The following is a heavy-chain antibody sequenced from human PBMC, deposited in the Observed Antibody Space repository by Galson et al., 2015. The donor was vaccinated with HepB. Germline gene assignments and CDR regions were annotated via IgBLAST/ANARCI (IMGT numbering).Heavy chain of an antibody. D-gene: IGHD6-13*01. CDR1: GYTFTNYD. CDR2: VNPNSGAT. J-gene: IGHJ3*02. CDR3: ARGNRLYASSWSPLAFDI. V-gene: IGHV1-8*01. Sequence: SVKVSCKAPGYTFTNYDSDWVRQATGQGLEWMGWVNPNSGATGYAQKFQGRVTMTRDTSISTAYMELSSLTSEDPALYYCARGNRLYASSWSPLAFDIWGQGTMVTVSS.